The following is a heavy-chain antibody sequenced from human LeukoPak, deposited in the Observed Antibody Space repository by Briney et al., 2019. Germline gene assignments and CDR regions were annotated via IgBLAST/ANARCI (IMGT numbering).Heavy chain of an antibody. V-gene: IGHV1-46*03. D-gene: IGHD2-2*01. Sequence: ASVKVSCKASGYTFTSYYMHWVRQAPGQGLEWMGIINPSGGSTSYAQKFQGRVTMTRDTSTSTVYMELSSLRSEDTAVYYCARGWYCSSTSFSEPHYWGQGTLVTVSS. CDR1: GYTFTSYY. CDR2: INPSGGST. J-gene: IGHJ4*02. CDR3: ARGWYCSSTSFSEPHY.